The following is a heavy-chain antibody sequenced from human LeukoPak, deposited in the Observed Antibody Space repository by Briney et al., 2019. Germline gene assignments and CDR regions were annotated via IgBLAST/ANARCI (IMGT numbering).Heavy chain of an antibody. D-gene: IGHD5-18*01. CDR3: AKAPANYVDTAMGTFDY. J-gene: IGHJ4*02. CDR2: ISSSGVTT. Sequence: GGSLRLSCAASGFTLSNYAINWVRQAPGKGLEWISTISSSGVTTYYADSVKGRFTISRDNSKNTLYLQMNSLRGEDAAVYYCAKAPANYVDTAMGTFDYWGQGTLVTVSS. V-gene: IGHV3-23*01. CDR1: GFTLSNYA.